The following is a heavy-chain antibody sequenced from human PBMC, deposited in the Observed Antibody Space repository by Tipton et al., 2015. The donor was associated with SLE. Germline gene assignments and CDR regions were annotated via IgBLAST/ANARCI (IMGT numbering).Heavy chain of an antibody. CDR2: ISYDGSNK. D-gene: IGHD3-22*01. J-gene: IGHJ4*02. CDR1: GFTFSSYA. Sequence: RSLRLSCAASGFTFSSYAMHWVRQAPGKGLEWVAVISYDGSNKYYADSVKGRFTISRDNSKNTLYLQMNSLRAEDTAVYYCARGPWGPGGYDSSGYYYFDYWGQGTLVTVSS. V-gene: IGHV3-30*04. CDR3: ARGPWGPGGYDSSGYYYFDY.